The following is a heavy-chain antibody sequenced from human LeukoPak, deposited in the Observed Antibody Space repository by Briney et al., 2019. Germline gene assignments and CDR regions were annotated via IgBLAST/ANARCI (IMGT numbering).Heavy chain of an antibody. D-gene: IGHD3-22*01. CDR3: TTELHYYDSSGYRTLFDY. V-gene: IGHV3-23*01. CDR2: ISGSGDNT. Sequence: PGGSLRLSCAASGFTFSSYAMSWVRQAPGKGLESVSGISGSGDNTYYADSVKGRFTISRDNSKNTLYLQMNSLKTEDTAVYYCTTELHYYDSSGYRTLFDYWGQGTLVTVSS. CDR1: GFTFSSYA. J-gene: IGHJ4*02.